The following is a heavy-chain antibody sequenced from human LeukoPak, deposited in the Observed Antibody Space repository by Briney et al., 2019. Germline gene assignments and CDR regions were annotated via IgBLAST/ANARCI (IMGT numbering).Heavy chain of an antibody. CDR1: VFTFSTYN. D-gene: IGHD3-3*01. V-gene: IGHV3-9*01. J-gene: IGHJ4*02. CDR2: ISWNSGSI. CDR3: AKAPSFGGPFDY. Sequence: GGSLRLSCAASVFTFSTYNMNWVRQAPGKGLEWVSGISWNSGSIGYADSVKGRFTISRDNAKNSLYLQMNSLRAEDTALYYCAKAPSFGGPFDYWGQGTLVTVSS.